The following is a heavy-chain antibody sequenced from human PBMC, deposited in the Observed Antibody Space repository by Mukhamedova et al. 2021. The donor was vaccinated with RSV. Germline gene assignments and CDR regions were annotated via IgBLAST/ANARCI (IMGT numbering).Heavy chain of an antibody. J-gene: IGHJ3*02. Sequence: GEINHSGITNYNSPLKSRVTTSVDTSKNQFSLKLASVTAPDTAVYYCARGRKVVGSWLRGGAFDICDQGTMVTVSS. V-gene: IGHV4-34*01. CDR2: INHSGIT. D-gene: IGHD2-15*01. CDR3: ARGRKVVGSWLRGGAFDI.